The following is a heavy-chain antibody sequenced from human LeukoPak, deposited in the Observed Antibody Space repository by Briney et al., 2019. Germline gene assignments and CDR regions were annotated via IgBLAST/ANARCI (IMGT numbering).Heavy chain of an antibody. CDR3: ARVAYCGGEFWY. V-gene: IGHV3-48*01. CDR1: GFTFSSYC. CDR2: ISSSSSTI. J-gene: IGHJ4*02. Sequence: GGSLRLSCAASGFTFSSYCMNWVRQAPGKGLEWVSYISSSSSTIYRADSGKGRFTSARDNAKNSLYQQMNSLRAEDTAVYYCARVAYCGGEFWYWGQGTLVTGSS. D-gene: IGHD2-21*01.